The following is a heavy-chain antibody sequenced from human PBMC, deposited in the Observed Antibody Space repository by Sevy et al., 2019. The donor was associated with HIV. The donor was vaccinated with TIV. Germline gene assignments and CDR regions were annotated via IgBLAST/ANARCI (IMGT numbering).Heavy chain of an antibody. V-gene: IGHV4-31*03. CDR3: ARERGYCSSTSCYPGESFDY. Sequence: SETLSLTCTVSGGSISSGGYYWSWIRQHPGKGLEWIGYIYYSGSTYYNPSLKSRVTISVDTSKNKFSLKLSSVTAADTAVYYCARERGYCSSTSCYPGESFDYWGQGTLVTVSS. CDR1: GGSISSGGYY. J-gene: IGHJ4*02. CDR2: IYYSGST. D-gene: IGHD2-2*03.